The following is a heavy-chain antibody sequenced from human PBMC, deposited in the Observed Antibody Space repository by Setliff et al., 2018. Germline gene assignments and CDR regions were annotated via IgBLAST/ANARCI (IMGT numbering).Heavy chain of an antibody. D-gene: IGHD5-12*01. CDR1: GGSISSGNDY. V-gene: IGHV4-39*07. CDR2: IYYSGST. Sequence: SETLSLTCTVSGGSISSGNDYWGWIRQPPGKGLGWIGSIYYSGSTYYNPSLKSRVTISVDTSKNQFSLKLSSVTAADTAVYYCARGGYSRGPPVYYFDYWGQGTLVTVSS. CDR3: ARGGYSRGPPVYYFDY. J-gene: IGHJ4*02.